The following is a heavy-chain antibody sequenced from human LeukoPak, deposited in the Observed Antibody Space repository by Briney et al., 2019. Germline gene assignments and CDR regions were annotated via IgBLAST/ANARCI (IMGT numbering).Heavy chain of an antibody. Sequence: SETLSLTCTVSGGSISSYYWSRIRQPPGKGLEWIGYIYYSGSTNYNPSLKSRVTISVDTSKNQFSLKLSSVTAADTAVYYCARDPRVRGTMELDYWGQGTLVTVSS. V-gene: IGHV4-59*01. CDR3: ARDPRVRGTMELDY. CDR2: IYYSGST. CDR1: GGSISSYY. J-gene: IGHJ4*02. D-gene: IGHD3-10*01.